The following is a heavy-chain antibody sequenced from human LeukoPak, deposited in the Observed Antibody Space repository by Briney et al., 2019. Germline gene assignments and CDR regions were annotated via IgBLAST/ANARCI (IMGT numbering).Heavy chain of an antibody. CDR3: ARETEMANLDY. D-gene: IGHD5-24*01. CDR2: IKQDGSEK. J-gene: IGHJ4*02. V-gene: IGHV3-7*04. CDR1: GFTFSSYW. Sequence: GSLRLSCTASGFTFSSYWMNWVRQAPGKGLEWVANIKQDGSEKYYVDSVKGRFTISRDNAKKSLYLQMNSLRAEDTAVYYCARETEMANLDYWGQGTLVTVSS.